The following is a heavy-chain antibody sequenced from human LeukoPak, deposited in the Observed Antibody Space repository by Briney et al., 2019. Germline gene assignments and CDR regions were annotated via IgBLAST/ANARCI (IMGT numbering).Heavy chain of an antibody. CDR3: AREGWFGELLVLFDY. CDR1: GGSISSYY. V-gene: IGHV4-4*07. J-gene: IGHJ4*02. D-gene: IGHD3-10*01. CDR2: IYTSGST. Sequence: PSETLSLTCTVSGGSISSYYWSWIRQPAGKGLEWIGRIYTSGSTNYNPSLKSRATMSVDTSKNQFSLKLSSVTAADTAVYYCAREGWFGELLVLFDYWGQGTLVTVSS.